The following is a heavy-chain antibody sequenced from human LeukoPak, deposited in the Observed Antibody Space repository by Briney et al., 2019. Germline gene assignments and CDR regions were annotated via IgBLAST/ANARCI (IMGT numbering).Heavy chain of an antibody. CDR2: INSDGSTT. CDR3: ARDPLSSSSY. D-gene: IGHD6-6*01. V-gene: IGHV3-74*01. Sequence: PGGSLRLSCAASGFTFSSYWMHWVRQAPGEGLAWVSRINSDGSTTSYADSVKGRFTISRDNAKNTLYLQMNSLRAEDTAVYYCARDPLSSSSYWGQGILVTVSS. CDR1: GFTFSSYW. J-gene: IGHJ4*02.